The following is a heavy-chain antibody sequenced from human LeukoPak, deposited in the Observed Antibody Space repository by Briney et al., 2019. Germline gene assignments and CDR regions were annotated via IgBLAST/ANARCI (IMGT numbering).Heavy chain of an antibody. CDR2: IYTSGST. V-gene: IGHV4-61*02. J-gene: IGHJ4*02. CDR3: ARAVGTDGYNLWVY. Sequence: PSQTLSLTCTVSGGSISSGSHYWSWIRQPAGKGLEWIGRIYTSGSTNYNPSLKSRVTISVDTSKNQFSLKLSSVTAADTAVYYCARAVGTDGYNLWVYWGQGTLVTVSS. CDR1: GGSISSGSHY. D-gene: IGHD5-24*01.